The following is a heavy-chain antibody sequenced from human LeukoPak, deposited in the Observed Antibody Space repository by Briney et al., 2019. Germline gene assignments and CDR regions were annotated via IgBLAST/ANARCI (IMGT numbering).Heavy chain of an antibody. CDR3: ARGTCSGGSCYFRAGYFDY. Sequence: GGSLRLSCAASGFTFSNYSMNWVRQAPGKGLEWVSYISSSSSSIYYADSVKGRFTISRDNAKNSLYLQMNSLRAEDTAVYYCARGTCSGGSCYFRAGYFDYWGQGTLVTVSS. CDR1: GFTFSNYS. CDR2: ISSSSSSI. J-gene: IGHJ4*02. V-gene: IGHV3-21*05. D-gene: IGHD2-15*01.